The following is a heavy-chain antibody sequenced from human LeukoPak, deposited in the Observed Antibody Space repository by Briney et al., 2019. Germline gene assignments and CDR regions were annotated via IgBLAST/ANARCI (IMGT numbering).Heavy chain of an antibody. CDR2: IVVISGAT. CDR3: AKGGYDYVEVGYFDS. D-gene: IGHD5-12*01. J-gene: IGHJ4*02. V-gene: IGHV3-23*01. Sequence: PGGSLRLSCAASGFNFNNDAMSWGRQAPGKGLEWVSHIVVISGATFYADSVTGPFTISTDPSKNTLYLQMNSLRAEDTALYYCAKGGYDYVEVGYFDSWGQGTLVTVSS. CDR1: GFNFNNDA.